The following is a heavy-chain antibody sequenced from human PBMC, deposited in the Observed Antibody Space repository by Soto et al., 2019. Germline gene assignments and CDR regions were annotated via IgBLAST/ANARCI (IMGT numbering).Heavy chain of an antibody. Sequence: TSETLSLTCTVSGGSISSYYWSWLRQPPGKGLEWIGYIYYSGSTDYNPSLKSRVTISVDTSKNQFSLKLSSVTAADTAVYYCARGGPTVTTLVDYWGQGTLVTVSS. J-gene: IGHJ4*02. CDR3: ARGGPTVTTLVDY. D-gene: IGHD4-17*01. V-gene: IGHV4-59*01. CDR1: GGSISSYY. CDR2: IYYSGST.